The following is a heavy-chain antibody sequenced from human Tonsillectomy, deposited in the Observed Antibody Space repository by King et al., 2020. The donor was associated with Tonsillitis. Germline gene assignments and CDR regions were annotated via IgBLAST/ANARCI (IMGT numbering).Heavy chain of an antibody. Sequence: VQLVESGGGLVQPGGSLRLSCAASGFTFSSYAMSWVRQAPGKGLEWVSAVSGSGGSTYDADSVKGRFTISRDNSKNTLHLQMNSLRAEDTAVYYCAKAVAVAGGVLYFDYWGQGTLVTVSS. D-gene: IGHD6-19*01. CDR1: GFTFSSYA. CDR3: AKAVAVAGGVLYFDY. J-gene: IGHJ4*02. CDR2: VSGSGGST. V-gene: IGHV3-23*04.